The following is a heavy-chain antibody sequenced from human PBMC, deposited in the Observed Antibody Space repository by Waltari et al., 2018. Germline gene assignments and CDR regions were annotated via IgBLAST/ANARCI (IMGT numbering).Heavy chain of an antibody. CDR2: ISSSGSTI. Sequence: EVQLVESGGALVQPGGSLRLPWAASGFTFRIYEMKWVRQAPGKGLEWVSYISSSGSTIYYADSVKGRFTISRDNAKNSLYLQMNSLRAEDTAVYYCARVSGELLYYYYGMDVWGQGTTVTVSS. CDR1: GFTFRIYE. J-gene: IGHJ6*02. D-gene: IGHD3-10*01. V-gene: IGHV3-48*03. CDR3: ARVSGELLYYYYGMDV.